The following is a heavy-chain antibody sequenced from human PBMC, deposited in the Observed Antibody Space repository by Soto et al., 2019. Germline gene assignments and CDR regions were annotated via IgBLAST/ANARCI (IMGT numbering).Heavy chain of an antibody. J-gene: IGHJ5*02. Sequence: PGESLKISCKGSGYSFTSYWIGWVRQMPGKGLEWMGIIYPGDSDTRYSPSFQGQVTISADKSIGTAYLQWSSLKASDTAMYYCARRSIAAAGIIWFDPWGQGTLVTVSS. CDR1: GYSFTSYW. CDR2: IYPGDSDT. CDR3: ARRSIAAAGIIWFDP. V-gene: IGHV5-51*01. D-gene: IGHD6-13*01.